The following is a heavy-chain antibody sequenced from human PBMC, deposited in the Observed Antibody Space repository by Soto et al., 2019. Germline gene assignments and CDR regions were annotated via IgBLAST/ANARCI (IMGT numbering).Heavy chain of an antibody. V-gene: IGHV3-9*01. D-gene: IGHD6-13*01. J-gene: IGHJ4*02. CDR2: ISWNSGSI. Sequence: EVQLVESGGGLVQPGRSLRLSCAASGFTFDDYAMHWVWQAPGKGLEWVSGISWNSGSIGYADSVKGRFTISRDNAKNSLYLQMNSLRAEDTALYYCAKDSSSWYDYFDYWGQGTLVTVSS. CDR3: AKDSSSWYDYFDY. CDR1: GFTFDDYA.